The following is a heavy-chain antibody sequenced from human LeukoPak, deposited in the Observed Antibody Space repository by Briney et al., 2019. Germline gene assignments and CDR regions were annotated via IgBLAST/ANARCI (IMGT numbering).Heavy chain of an antibody. CDR3: ARSAATVVTGFDY. D-gene: IGHD4-23*01. J-gene: IGHJ4*02. CDR2: IDNAGSIT. CDR1: GFTFSNYW. V-gene: IGHV3-74*03. Sequence: GGSLRLSCAASGFTFSNYWIHWVRQAPGKGLVWVSRIDNAGSITTYADSVKGRFTISRDNSKNTLYLQMNSLRAEDTAVYYCARSAATVVTGFDYWGQGTLVTVSS.